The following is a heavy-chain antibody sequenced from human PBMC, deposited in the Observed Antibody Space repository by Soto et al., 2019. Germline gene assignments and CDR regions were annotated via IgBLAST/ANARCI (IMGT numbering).Heavy chain of an antibody. Sequence: QVQLVQSGAEVKKPGSSVKVSCKASGGTFSSYTISWVRQAPGQGLEWMGRIIPILGIANYAQKFQGRVTITADKATSTAYMELSSLRSEDTAVYYCAFLGQYDAFDIWGQGTMVTVSS. V-gene: IGHV1-69*02. D-gene: IGHD4-4*01. CDR3: AFLGQYDAFDI. CDR1: GGTFSSYT. J-gene: IGHJ3*02. CDR2: IIPILGIA.